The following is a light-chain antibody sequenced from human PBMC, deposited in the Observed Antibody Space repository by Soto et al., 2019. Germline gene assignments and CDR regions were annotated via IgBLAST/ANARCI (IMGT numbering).Light chain of an antibody. V-gene: IGLV1-44*01. CDR3: AAWDDSLNGPV. CDR1: STNIGRNT. J-gene: IGLJ2*01. CDR2: TNS. Sequence: QSVVTQPPSTSGTPGQRVTISCSGSSTNIGRNTVNWYQQFPGRAPKLLIYTNSLRPSGVPDRFSASKSGTSASLSISDLQSDDEADYYCAAWDDSLNGPVFGGGTKLTVL.